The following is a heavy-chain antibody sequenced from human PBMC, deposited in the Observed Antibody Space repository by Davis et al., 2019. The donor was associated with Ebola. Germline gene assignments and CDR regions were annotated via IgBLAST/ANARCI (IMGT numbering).Heavy chain of an antibody. V-gene: IGHV6-1*01. CDR2: TYYRSKWYN. CDR1: GDSVSSTGAA. D-gene: IGHD1-26*01. Sequence: SQTLSLTCAIPGDSVSSTGAASDWIRQSPSRGLEWLGRTYYRSKWYNDYALSVKSRITINPDTSKNQFSLQLNSVTAADTALYYCARFIVGTTNWFDPWGQGTLVTVSS. J-gene: IGHJ5*02. CDR3: ARFIVGTTNWFDP.